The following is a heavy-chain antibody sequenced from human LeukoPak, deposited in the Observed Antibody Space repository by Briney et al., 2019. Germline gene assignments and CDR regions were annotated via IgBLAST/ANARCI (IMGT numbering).Heavy chain of an antibody. CDR3: ARESRGYSSSWYNWFDP. J-gene: IGHJ5*02. V-gene: IGHV4-31*03. CDR2: IYYSGST. CDR1: GGSISSGGYY. D-gene: IGHD6-13*01. Sequence: PSQTLSLTCTVSGGSISSGGYYWSWIRQHPGKGLEWIGYIYYSGSTYYNPSLKSRVAISVDTSKNQFSLKLSSVTAADTAVYYCARESRGYSSSWYNWFDPWGQGTLVTVSS.